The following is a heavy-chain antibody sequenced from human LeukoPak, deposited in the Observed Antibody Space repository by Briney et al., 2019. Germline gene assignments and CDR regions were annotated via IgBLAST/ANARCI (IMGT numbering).Heavy chain of an antibody. V-gene: IGHV4-59*01. Sequence: SETLSLTCSVSGGPISSYYWSWIRHPPGKALEWIGYIYYSGSTNYNPSLKSRVTISVDTSKNQFSLKLSSVTAADTAVYYCARSGGYSYGYYYGMDVWGKGTTVTVSS. CDR2: IYYSGST. J-gene: IGHJ6*04. CDR1: GGPISSYY. CDR3: ARSGGYSYGYYYGMDV. D-gene: IGHD5-18*01.